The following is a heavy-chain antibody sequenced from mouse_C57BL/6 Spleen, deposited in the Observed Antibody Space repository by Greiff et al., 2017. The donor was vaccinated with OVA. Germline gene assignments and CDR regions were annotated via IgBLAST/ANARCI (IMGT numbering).Heavy chain of an antibody. CDR3: ARRAGGNAMDY. CDR1: GFTFSDYG. Sequence: EVMLVESGGGLVKPGGSLKLSCAASGFTFSDYGMHWVRQAPEKGLEWVAYISSGSSTIYYADTVKGRFTISRDNAKNTLFLQMTSLRSEDTAMYYCARRAGGNAMDYWGQGTSVTVSS. J-gene: IGHJ4*01. CDR2: ISSGSSTI. D-gene: IGHD3-3*01. V-gene: IGHV5-17*01.